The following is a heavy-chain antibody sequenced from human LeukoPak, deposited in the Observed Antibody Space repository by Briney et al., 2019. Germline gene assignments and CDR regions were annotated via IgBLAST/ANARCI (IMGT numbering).Heavy chain of an antibody. V-gene: IGHV1-2*02. CDR3: ARAYCSGGSCLQKN. CDR1: GYTFTGYY. CDR2: INPNSGGT. J-gene: IGHJ4*02. Sequence: GASVKVSCKASGYTFTGYYMHWVRQAPGQGLEWMGWINPNSGGTNYAQKFQGRVTMTRDTSINTAYMELSRLRSDDTAVYYCARAYCSGGSCLQKNWGQGTLVTVSS. D-gene: IGHD2-15*01.